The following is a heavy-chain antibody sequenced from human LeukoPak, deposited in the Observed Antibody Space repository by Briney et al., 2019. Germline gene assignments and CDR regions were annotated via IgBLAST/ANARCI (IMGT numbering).Heavy chain of an antibody. CDR1: GFTFSSYD. CDR3: AKEGPYYYDSSGYSY. CDR2: IGTAGDT. V-gene: IGHV3-13*01. D-gene: IGHD3-22*01. Sequence: GGSLRLSCAASGFTFSSYDMHWVRQATGKGLEWVSAIGTAGDTYYPGSVKGRFTISRDNSKNTLYLQMNSLRAEDTAVYYCAKEGPYYYDSSGYSYWGQGTLVTVSS. J-gene: IGHJ4*02.